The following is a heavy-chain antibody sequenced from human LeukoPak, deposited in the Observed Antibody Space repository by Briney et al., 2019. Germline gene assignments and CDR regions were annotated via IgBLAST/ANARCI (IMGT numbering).Heavy chain of an antibody. V-gene: IGHV4-4*07. CDR1: GGSVSNYY. D-gene: IGHD5-18*01. CDR3: ARDLYSYGSEYFDY. CDR2: IHTSGST. J-gene: IGHJ4*02. Sequence: SETLSLTCTVSGGSVSNYYWNWIRQPAGKGLEWIGRIHTSGSTNYNPSLKSRVTMSVDTSKNQFSLKLSSVTAADTAVYYCARDLYSYGSEYFDYWGQGTLVTVSS.